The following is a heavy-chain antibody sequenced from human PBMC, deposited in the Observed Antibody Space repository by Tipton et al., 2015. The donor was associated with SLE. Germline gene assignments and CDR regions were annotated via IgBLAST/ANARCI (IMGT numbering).Heavy chain of an antibody. D-gene: IGHD5-12*01. J-gene: IGHJ4*02. CDR3: ARRTSGYAPDY. Sequence: TLSLTCTVSGGSITSSGFYWGWFRQPPGKGLEWIGSIDYSGRTYYTPSLKSQITISVDTSENQFSLKLNSVTAADTAFYYCARRTSGYAPDYWGQGTLVTVSS. V-gene: IGHV4-39*07. CDR2: IDYSGRT. CDR1: GGSITSSGFY.